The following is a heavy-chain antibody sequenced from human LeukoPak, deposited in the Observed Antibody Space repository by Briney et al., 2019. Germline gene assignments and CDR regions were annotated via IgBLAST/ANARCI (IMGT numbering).Heavy chain of an antibody. CDR3: ARYVAVAGIPFDY. CDR2: IYPGDSDT. V-gene: IGHV5-51*01. Sequence: VESLKISCKGSGYSFTSYWIGWVRQMPGKGLEWMGIIYPGDSDTIYSPSFQGQVTISADKSISTAYLQWSSLKASDTAMYYCARYVAVAGIPFDYWGQGTLVTVSS. CDR1: GYSFTSYW. D-gene: IGHD6-19*01. J-gene: IGHJ4*02.